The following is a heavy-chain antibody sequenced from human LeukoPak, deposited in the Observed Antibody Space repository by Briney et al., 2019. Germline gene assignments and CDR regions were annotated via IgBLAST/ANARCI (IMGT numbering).Heavy chain of an antibody. Sequence: SETLSLTCAVYGGSFSGYYWSWIRQPPGKGLEWIGEINHSGSTNYNPSLKSLVTISVDTSKNQFSLKLSSVTAADTAVYYCATRELLWFGESLYGMDVWGQGTTVTVSS. CDR1: GGSFSGYY. J-gene: IGHJ6*02. CDR3: ATRELLWFGESLYGMDV. D-gene: IGHD3-10*01. CDR2: INHSGST. V-gene: IGHV4-34*01.